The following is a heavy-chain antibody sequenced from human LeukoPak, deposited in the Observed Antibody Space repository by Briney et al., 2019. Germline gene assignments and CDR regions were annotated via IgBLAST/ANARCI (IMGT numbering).Heavy chain of an antibody. V-gene: IGHV4-39*01. CDR1: GGSISSSSYY. CDR3: ARHQEAMVRGVLYYMDV. CDR2: IYYSGST. Sequence: SETLSLTCTVSGGSISSSSYYWGWIRQPPGKGLEWIGSIYYSGSTYYNPSLKSRVTISVDTSKNQFSLKLSSVTAADTAVYYCARHQEAMVRGVLYYMDVWGKGTTVTISS. D-gene: IGHD3-10*01. J-gene: IGHJ6*03.